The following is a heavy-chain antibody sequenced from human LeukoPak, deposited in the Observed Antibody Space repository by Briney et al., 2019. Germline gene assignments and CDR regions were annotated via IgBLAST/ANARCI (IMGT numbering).Heavy chain of an antibody. CDR2: ISGSGGST. D-gene: IGHD3-9*01. J-gene: IGHJ4*02. CDR3: AKDLIRGMRTVLRYFDWLSNFDY. Sequence: GGSLRLSCAASGFTFSSYAMSWVPQAPGKGLEWVSAISGSGGSTYYSDSVKGRFTISRDNSKNTLYLQMNSLRAEDTAVYYCAKDLIRGMRTVLRYFDWLSNFDYWGQGTLVTVSS. CDR1: GFTFSSYA. V-gene: IGHV3-23*01.